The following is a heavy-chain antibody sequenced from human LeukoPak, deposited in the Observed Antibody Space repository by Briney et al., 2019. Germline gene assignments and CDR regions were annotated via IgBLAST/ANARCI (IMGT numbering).Heavy chain of an antibody. CDR1: GVTFSTYT. CDR2: ISYDGSSD. J-gene: IGHJ4*02. Sequence: GGSLRLSCAASGVTFSTYTIHWVRQAPGKGLEWVAVISYDGSSDYYADSVKGRFTISRDDSKNTLYLQMNSLRAEDTAVYYCARASRWLQVGFDYWGQGTPVTVSS. D-gene: IGHD5-24*01. V-gene: IGHV3-30-3*01. CDR3: ARASRWLQVGFDY.